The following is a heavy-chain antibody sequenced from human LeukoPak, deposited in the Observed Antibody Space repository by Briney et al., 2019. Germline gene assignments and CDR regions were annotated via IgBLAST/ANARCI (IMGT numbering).Heavy chain of an antibody. CDR3: ATDFYDST. V-gene: IGHV3-15*01. CDR2: IRSNSDGGTI. Sequence: GGSLRLSCAASGFNFKNAWMGWVRQAPGKGLEWVGRIRSNSDGGTIDYAAPVKGRFTLSRDDSKTTLYLQMNSLQTEDTAVYYCATDFYDSTWGQGTLVTVSS. J-gene: IGHJ5*02. CDR1: GFNFKNAW. D-gene: IGHD3-22*01.